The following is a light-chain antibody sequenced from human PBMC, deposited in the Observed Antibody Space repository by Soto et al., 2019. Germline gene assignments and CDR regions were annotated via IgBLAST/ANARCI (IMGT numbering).Light chain of an antibody. J-gene: IGLJ2*01. Sequence: QSALTQPPSASGSPGQSVTISCTGTSSDVGGNNYVSWYQQHPGKVPKLIIYDVSKRPSGVPDRFSGSKSGNTASLTVSGLQAEDEADYYCSSYAGSNNLVFGGGTKLTV. CDR1: SSDVGGNNY. CDR3: SSYAGSNNLV. V-gene: IGLV2-8*01. CDR2: DVS.